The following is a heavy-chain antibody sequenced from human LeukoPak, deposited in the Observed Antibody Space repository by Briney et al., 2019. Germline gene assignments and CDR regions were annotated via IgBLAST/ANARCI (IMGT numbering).Heavy chain of an antibody. V-gene: IGHV1-2*02. Sequence: EASVKVSCKASGYTFTGYYMHWVRQAPGQGLEWMGWINPNSGGTNYAQKFQGRVTMTRDTSISTAYMELSRPRSDDTAVYYCARGSVVVVYAFDIRGQGTMVTVSS. CDR2: INPNSGGT. D-gene: IGHD3-22*01. CDR1: GYTFTGYY. J-gene: IGHJ3*02. CDR3: ARGSVVVVYAFDI.